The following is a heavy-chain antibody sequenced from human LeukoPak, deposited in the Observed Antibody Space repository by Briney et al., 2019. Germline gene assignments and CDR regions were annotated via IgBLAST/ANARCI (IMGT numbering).Heavy chain of an antibody. CDR1: GYSFTNNW. D-gene: IGHD2-15*01. Sequence: GGSLKISCKGSGYSFTNNWIGWVPQIPGKGLEGMGITYPRDSDTRYSPSFQGQVTISADKTTATAYRKWSSLKASHTAIYYCARSPPSSFCSRVSCYPQHFDYWGQGTLVTVSS. CDR3: ARSPPSSFCSRVSCYPQHFDY. V-gene: IGHV5-51*01. CDR2: TYPRDSDT. J-gene: IGHJ4*02.